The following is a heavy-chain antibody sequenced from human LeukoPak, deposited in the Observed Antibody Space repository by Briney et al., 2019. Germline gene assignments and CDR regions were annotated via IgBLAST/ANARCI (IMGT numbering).Heavy chain of an antibody. J-gene: IGHJ4*02. D-gene: IGHD6-13*01. CDR3: ARDRGSAGGFDF. CDR2: INHSGST. CDR1: GGSFSGYY. V-gene: IGHV4-34*01. Sequence: NPSETLSLTCAVYGGSFSGYYWSWIRQPPGKGLEWIGEINHSGSTNYNPSLNNRVTISRDTSKNQLSLKLSSVTAADTAVYYCARDRGSAGGFDFWGQGALVTVSS.